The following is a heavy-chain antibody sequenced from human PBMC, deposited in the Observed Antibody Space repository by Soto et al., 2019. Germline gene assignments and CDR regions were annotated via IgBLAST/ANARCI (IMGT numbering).Heavy chain of an antibody. V-gene: IGHV4-59*08. J-gene: IGHJ4*02. CDR1: GGSISNYY. CDR3: ARLQGGYDRYYFDY. D-gene: IGHD5-12*01. CDR2: IYYSGST. Sequence: NPSETLSLTCTVSGGSISNYYWSWIRQPPGKGLEWIGYIYYSGSTNYNPSLKSRVTISVDTSKNQFSLKLSSVTAADTAVYYCARLQGGYDRYYFDYWGQGTLVTVSS.